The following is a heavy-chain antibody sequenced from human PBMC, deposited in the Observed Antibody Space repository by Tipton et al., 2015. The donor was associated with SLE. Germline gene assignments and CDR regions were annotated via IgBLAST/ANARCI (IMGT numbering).Heavy chain of an antibody. D-gene: IGHD3-3*02. Sequence: TLSLTCTVSGGSISSINYFWGWIRQPPGKGLEWIGTIYYSGSTYYNLSLKSRVTISVDTSRNQFSLRLISVTAADTAVYYCATFSQSRLFDYWGQGTLVIVSS. CDR1: GGSISSINYF. V-gene: IGHV4-39*07. CDR2: IYYSGST. CDR3: ATFSQSRLFDY. J-gene: IGHJ4*02.